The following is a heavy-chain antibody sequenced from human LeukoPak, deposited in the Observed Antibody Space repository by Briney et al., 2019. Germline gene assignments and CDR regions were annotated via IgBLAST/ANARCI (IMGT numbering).Heavy chain of an antibody. CDR1: GGSISSGGYY. V-gene: IGHV4-31*03. CDR2: IYYSGST. D-gene: IGHD2-2*03. Sequence: PSETLSLTCTVSGGSISSGGYYWSWIRQHPGKGLEWIGYIYYSGSTYYNPSLKSRVTISVDTSKNQFSLKLSSVTAADTAVYYCARDRGYCSSTSCYDYYYGMDVWGQGTTVTVSS. J-gene: IGHJ6*02. CDR3: ARDRGYCSSTSCYDYYYGMDV.